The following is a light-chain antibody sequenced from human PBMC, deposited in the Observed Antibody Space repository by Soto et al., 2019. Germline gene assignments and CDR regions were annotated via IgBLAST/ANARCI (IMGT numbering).Light chain of an antibody. CDR3: QRYGSSPRT. J-gene: IGKJ1*01. CDR1: QSISSNY. V-gene: IGKV3-20*01. Sequence: EIVLTQSPGTLSMSPGERATLSCRASQSISSNYLAWYQQKPGQAPRLLIYGASSRATDIPDRLSGSGSGTDFTLTISSLEAEDFAVYYCQRYGSSPRTFGQGTKV. CDR2: GAS.